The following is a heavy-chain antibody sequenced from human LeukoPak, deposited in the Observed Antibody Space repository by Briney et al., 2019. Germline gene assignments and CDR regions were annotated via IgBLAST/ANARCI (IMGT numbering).Heavy chain of an antibody. CDR3: ARTDETAPAEDFQH. CDR2: IYSGGST. Sequence: PGGSLRLPCAASGFSVSSNYMSWARQAPGKGLEWVSVIYSGGSTYYADSVKGRFTISRDNSKNTLYLQMKSLRAEDTAVYYCARTDETAPAEDFQHWGQSALLTASS. V-gene: IGHV3-53*01. CDR1: GFSVSSNY. D-gene: IGHD2-21*02. J-gene: IGHJ1*01.